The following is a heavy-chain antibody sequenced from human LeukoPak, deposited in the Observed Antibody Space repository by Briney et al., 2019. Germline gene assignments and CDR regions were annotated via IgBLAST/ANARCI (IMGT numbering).Heavy chain of an antibody. CDR3: ARGGLAPFDY. J-gene: IGHJ4*02. V-gene: IGHV4-4*02. Sequence: PSETLSLTCAVSGGSISSSNWWSWVRQPPGKGLEWIGEIYHSGSTNYNPSLKSRVTISADTSKNQFSLKLSSVTTADTAVYYCARGGLAPFDYWGQGTLVTVSS. CDR2: IYHSGST. CDR1: GGSISSSNW. D-gene: IGHD6-19*01.